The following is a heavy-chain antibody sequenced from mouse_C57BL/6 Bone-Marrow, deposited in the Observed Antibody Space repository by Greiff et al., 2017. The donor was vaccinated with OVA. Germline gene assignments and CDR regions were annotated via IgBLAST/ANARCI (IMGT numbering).Heavy chain of an antibody. CDR1: GFTFSSYT. D-gene: IGHD2-4*01. CDR3: ARQEVLRRRLYFDG. J-gene: IGHJ1*03. V-gene: IGHV5-9*01. Sequence: EVKVEESGGGLVKPGGSLKLSCEASGFTFSSYTMSWVRQTPEKRLEWVATISGGGGNTYYPDSVKGRFTISRDNAKNTLYLQMSSLRSEDTALYYCARQEVLRRRLYFDGGGTGTTVTVSS. CDR2: ISGGGGNT.